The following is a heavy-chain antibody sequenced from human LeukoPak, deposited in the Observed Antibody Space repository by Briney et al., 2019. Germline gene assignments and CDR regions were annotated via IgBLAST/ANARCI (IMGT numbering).Heavy chain of an antibody. CDR1: GGSISSSSYY. CDR2: IYYSRST. J-gene: IGHJ4*02. V-gene: IGHV4-39*07. CDR3: WRSDILTGYYSGHFDY. Sequence: PSETLSLTCTVSGGSISSSSYYWGWIRQPPGKGRVWIGSIYYSRSTYYNPSLKSRVTISVDTSKNLFSLMLSSVTAADTAVYYCWRSDILTGYYSGHFDYWGKGNLVTVSS. D-gene: IGHD3-9*01.